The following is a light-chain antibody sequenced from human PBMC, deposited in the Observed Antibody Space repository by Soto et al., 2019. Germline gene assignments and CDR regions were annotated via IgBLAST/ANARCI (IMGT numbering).Light chain of an antibody. CDR1: QTISSW. V-gene: IGKV1-5*03. J-gene: IGKJ1*01. CDR3: QHYNSYPEA. CDR2: KAS. Sequence: DIQMTQSPSTLSGSVGDRVTITFRASQTISSWLAWYQQKPGKAPKLLIYKASTLKSGVPSRFSGSGSGTEFTLTISSLQPDDFATYYCQHYNSYPEAFGQGTKVDI.